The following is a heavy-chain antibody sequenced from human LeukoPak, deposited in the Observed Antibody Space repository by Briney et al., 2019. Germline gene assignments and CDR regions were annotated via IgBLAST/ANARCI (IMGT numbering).Heavy chain of an antibody. Sequence: GGSLRLSCAASGFTFSNFGTHWVRQAPGKGLEWVAFIRFDGTSKYYADSVKGRFTISRDNSKNTLYLQMNSLRAEDTAIYYCARSGYNRFDYWGQGTLVTVSS. CDR3: ARSGYNRFDY. CDR1: GFTFSNFG. J-gene: IGHJ4*02. D-gene: IGHD5-24*01. V-gene: IGHV3-30*02. CDR2: IRFDGTSK.